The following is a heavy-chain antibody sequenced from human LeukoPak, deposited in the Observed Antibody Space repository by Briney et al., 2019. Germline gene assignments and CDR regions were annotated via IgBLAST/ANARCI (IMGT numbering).Heavy chain of an antibody. D-gene: IGHD5-18*01. CDR3: AKDIRGVVDTAIPGIY. V-gene: IGHV3-30*02. CDR2: IRYDGSDK. Sequence: GGSLRLSCAASGFTFSSYGMHWVRQAPGKGLEWVAFIRYDGSDKFYTDSVRGRFTISRDNSKNTLYLQMNSLRAEDTAVYYCAKDIRGVVDTAIPGIYWGQGTLVTVSS. CDR1: GFTFSSYG. J-gene: IGHJ4*02.